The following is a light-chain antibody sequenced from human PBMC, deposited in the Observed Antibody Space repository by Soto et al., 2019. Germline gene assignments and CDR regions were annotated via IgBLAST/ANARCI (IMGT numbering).Light chain of an antibody. Sequence: EIVMTQSPATLSVSPGERATLSCRASQSVSSNLACYQQKPGQAPRLLIYGASTRATGIPDRFSGSGSGTDFTLTISRLEPEDFAVYYCQQYGNSPITFGQGTRLEIK. CDR3: QQYGNSPIT. CDR1: QSVSSN. CDR2: GAS. V-gene: IGKV3-20*01. J-gene: IGKJ5*01.